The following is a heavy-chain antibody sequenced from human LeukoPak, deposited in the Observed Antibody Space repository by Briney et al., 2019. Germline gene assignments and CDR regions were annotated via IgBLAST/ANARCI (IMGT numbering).Heavy chain of an antibody. J-gene: IGHJ6*03. CDR3: ARAGMPLWFGEFCLCYMDV. CDR1: GDSVSSNSAA. CDR2: TYYRSKWYN. D-gene: IGHD3-10*01. V-gene: IGHV6-1*01. Sequence: PSQTLSLTCAISGDSVSSNSAAWNWIRQSPSRGLEWLGRTYYRSKWYNDYAVSVKSRITINPDTSKDQFSLQLNSVTPEDTAVYYCARAGMPLWFGEFCLCYMDVWGKGTTVTISS.